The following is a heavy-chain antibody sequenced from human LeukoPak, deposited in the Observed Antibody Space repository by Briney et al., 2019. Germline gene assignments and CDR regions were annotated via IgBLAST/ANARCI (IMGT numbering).Heavy chain of an antibody. V-gene: IGHV5-10-1*01. Sequence: GESLRISCKGSGYRFTTYWISWVRQMPGKGLEWMGNIDPSDSYSNYSPSFQGHVTISADRSISTAYLQWSSLKASDTAIYYCARQSRWNDDFWGQGTLVTVSS. CDR3: ARQSRWNDDF. J-gene: IGHJ4*02. CDR2: IDPSDSYS. CDR1: GYRFTTYW. D-gene: IGHD1-1*01.